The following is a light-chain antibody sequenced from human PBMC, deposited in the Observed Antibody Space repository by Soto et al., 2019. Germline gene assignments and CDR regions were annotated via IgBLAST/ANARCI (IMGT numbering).Light chain of an antibody. CDR1: QSVSSSY. CDR2: GAS. V-gene: IGKV3-20*01. J-gene: IGKJ1*01. Sequence: EIVLTQSPGTRSLSPGERATLSCRAIQSVSSSYLAWYQQKPGQAPRLLIYGASSRATGIPDRFSGSGSGTDFTLTISRLEPEDFAVYYCQQYGSSPWTFGQGTKVDIK. CDR3: QQYGSSPWT.